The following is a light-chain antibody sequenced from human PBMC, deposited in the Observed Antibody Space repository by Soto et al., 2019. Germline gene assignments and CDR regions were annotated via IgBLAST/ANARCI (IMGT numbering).Light chain of an antibody. J-gene: IGKJ4*02. CDR1: QSIGNQ. V-gene: IGKV3-11*01. Sequence: EIVLTQSPATLSLSPGERATLSCRASQSIGNQLAWYQQKPGQAPRLLICEASNRAAGMPARFSGSGFGTGFALTISSVEPEDAGVYYCQQRRDWPLTFGGGTKVEIK. CDR2: EAS. CDR3: QQRRDWPLT.